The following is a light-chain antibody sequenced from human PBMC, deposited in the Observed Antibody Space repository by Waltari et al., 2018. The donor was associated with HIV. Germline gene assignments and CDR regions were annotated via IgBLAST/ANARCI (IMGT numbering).Light chain of an antibody. Sequence: SVLTQPPSASGTPGQRVTISCSGSSSNIGNNYEYWYQQLSGTAPKLLIYTNNQRPSGVPDRFSGSKSGTSASLDISGLRSEDEAYYYCLAWDDSLRGHVFGSGTEVTVL. CDR1: SSNIGNNY. CDR3: LAWDDSLRGHV. CDR2: TNN. J-gene: IGLJ1*01. V-gene: IGLV1-47*01.